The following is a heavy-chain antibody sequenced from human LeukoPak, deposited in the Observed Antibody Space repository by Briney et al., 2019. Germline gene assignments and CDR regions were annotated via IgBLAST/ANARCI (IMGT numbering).Heavy chain of an antibody. CDR1: GDSVSGGSAG. V-gene: IGHV6-1*01. J-gene: IGHJ5*02. Sequence: SQTLSLTCAISGDSVSGGSAGWNWIRQSPSRGLEWLGRIYYRSKWYSDYAISLKSRITINPDTSRNQFSLQLNSVTHDVTAVYYCTGGGPVRGTLHWFDPWGQGTLVTVSS. CDR2: IYYRSKWYS. D-gene: IGHD3-10*01. CDR3: TGGGPVRGTLHWFDP.